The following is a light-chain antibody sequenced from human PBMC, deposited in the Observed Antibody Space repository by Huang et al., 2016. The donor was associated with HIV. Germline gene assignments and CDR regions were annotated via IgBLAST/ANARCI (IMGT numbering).Light chain of an antibody. V-gene: IGKV1-5*03. J-gene: IGKJ2*01. CDR3: QQLHNSPYT. CDR1: QSLSGW. CDR2: KAS. Sequence: DIQMTQSPSTLSASIGDRVTITCRASQSLSGWLAWYQQRPGNAPNLLISKASSLQSGVPPRFSGSGSGTDFILTISCLQPDDFATYYCQQLHNSPYTFGQGTKLEIK.